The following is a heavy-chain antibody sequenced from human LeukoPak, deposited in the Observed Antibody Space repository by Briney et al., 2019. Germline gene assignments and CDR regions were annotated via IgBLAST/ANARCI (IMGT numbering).Heavy chain of an antibody. J-gene: IGHJ4*02. V-gene: IGHV4-59*08. CDR3: ARSTGGNSAY. CDR1: GGSINNYY. Sequence: SETLSLTCTVSGGSINNYYWTLIRQPPGKGLEWIGYIYYTGTTNYNPSLKSRVTISVDTSMNQFSLRLTSVTAADTAVYYCARSTGGNSAYWGQGILVTVSP. D-gene: IGHD4-23*01. CDR2: IYYTGTT.